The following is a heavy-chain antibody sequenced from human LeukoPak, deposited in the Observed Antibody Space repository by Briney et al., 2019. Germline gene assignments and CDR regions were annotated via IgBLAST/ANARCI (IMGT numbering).Heavy chain of an antibody. V-gene: IGHV4-39*01. CDR2: IYYSGRA. J-gene: IGHJ1*01. CDR1: GDSVSRSDSY. Sequence: KSSVNLSFTCSVSGDSVSRSDSYWDWIRQPPGKGRERIGTIYYSGRAYYSPSRKSPVTMSVGPSNNQFSLNLRSVTAADTALYYCARRRYYDGSGYLEWGQGTLLSVSS. D-gene: IGHD3-22*01. CDR3: ARRRYYDGSGYLE.